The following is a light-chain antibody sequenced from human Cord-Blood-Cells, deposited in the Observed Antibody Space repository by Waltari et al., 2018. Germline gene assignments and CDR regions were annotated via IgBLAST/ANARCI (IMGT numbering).Light chain of an antibody. CDR2: DVS. J-gene: IGLJ3*02. Sequence: QSALTQPRSVSGSPGQSVTISCTGTSSDVGGYNDCSWYQQHPGKAPKLMIYDVSKRPSGVPDRFSGSKSGNTASLTISGLQAEDEADYYCCSYAGSYTWVFGGGTKLTVL. CDR3: CSYAGSYTWV. CDR1: SSDVGGYND. V-gene: IGLV2-11*01.